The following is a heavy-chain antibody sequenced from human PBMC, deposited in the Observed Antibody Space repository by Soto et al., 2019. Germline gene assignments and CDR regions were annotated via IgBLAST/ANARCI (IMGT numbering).Heavy chain of an antibody. CDR2: IYYSGST. CDR3: ARMEVPPATSTDYYYYYMDV. D-gene: IGHD3-3*01. J-gene: IGHJ6*03. Sequence: QLQLQESGPGLVKPSETLSLTCTVSGGSISSSSYYWGWIRQPPGKGLEWIGSIYYSGSTYYNPSLKSRVTISVDTSKNQFSLKLSSVTAADTAVYYCARMEVPPATSTDYYYYYMDVWGKGTTVTVSS. V-gene: IGHV4-39*01. CDR1: GGSISSSSYY.